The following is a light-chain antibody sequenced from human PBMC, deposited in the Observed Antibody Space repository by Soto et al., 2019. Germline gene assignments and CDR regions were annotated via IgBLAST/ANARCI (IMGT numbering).Light chain of an antibody. CDR2: PGR. CDR3: AAWDNSMSAHV. Sequence: QSALTQPPSASGTPGQRVTISYSGNSPNIGGSSVNWYQHLPGTGPKLLIYPGRSRPSGGSGRFPGSRSGTSASLSITGSQSEGEADYYSAAWDNSMSAHVFGTETKVTVL. CDR1: SPNIGGSS. J-gene: IGLJ1*01. V-gene: IGLV1-44*01.